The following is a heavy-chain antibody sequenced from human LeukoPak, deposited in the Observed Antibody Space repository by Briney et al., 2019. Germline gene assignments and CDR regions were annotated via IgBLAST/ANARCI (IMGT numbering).Heavy chain of an antibody. J-gene: IGHJ4*02. CDR2: IRYDGSNK. CDR1: GFTFSSYA. Sequence: PGGSLRLSCVASGFTFSSYAMHWVRQAPGKGLEWVAFIRYDGSNKFYADSVKGRFTVSRDNSKNTLYLQMNSLRPEDTAVYYCAKDAAFDYYDSSGYPHYWGQGTLVTVSS. CDR3: AKDAAFDYYDSSGYPHY. V-gene: IGHV3-30*02. D-gene: IGHD3-22*01.